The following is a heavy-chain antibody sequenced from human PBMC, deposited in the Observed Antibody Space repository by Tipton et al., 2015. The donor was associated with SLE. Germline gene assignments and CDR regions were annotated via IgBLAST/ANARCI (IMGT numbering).Heavy chain of an antibody. CDR1: GGSISSSSYY. Sequence: TLSLTCTVSGGSISSSSYYWGWIRQPPGKGLEWIGYIYYSGSTYYNPSLKSRVTISVDTSKNQFSLKLSSVTAADTAVYYCARVGVVTPFDYWGQGTLVTVSS. J-gene: IGHJ4*02. D-gene: IGHD4-23*01. V-gene: IGHV4-31*03. CDR2: IYYSGST. CDR3: ARVGVVTPFDY.